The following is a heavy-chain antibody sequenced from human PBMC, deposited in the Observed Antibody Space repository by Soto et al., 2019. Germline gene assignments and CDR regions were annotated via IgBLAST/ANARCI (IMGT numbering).Heavy chain of an antibody. J-gene: IGHJ6*02. D-gene: IGHD3-3*01. CDR3: ARGEYYDFWSGTGSYYYYYYGIDV. V-gene: IGHV1-69*01. CDR1: GGTFSSYA. CDR2: IIPIFGTA. Sequence: QVQLVQSGAEVKKPGSSVKVSCKASGGTFSSYAISWVRQAPGQGLEWMGGIIPIFGTANYAQKFQGRVTITADESTSTAYMELSSLRSEDTAVYYCARGEYYDFWSGTGSYYYYYYGIDVWGQGTTVTVSS.